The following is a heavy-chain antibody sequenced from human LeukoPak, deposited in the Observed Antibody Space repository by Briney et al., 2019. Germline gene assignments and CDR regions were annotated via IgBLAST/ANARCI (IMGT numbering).Heavy chain of an antibody. CDR1: GFTFSSYA. J-gene: IGHJ6*02. Sequence: GGSLRLSCAASGFTFSSYAMSWVRQAPGKGLEWVSAISGSGGSTYYADSVKGRFTISRDNSKNTLYLQMNSLRAEDTAVYYCAKDPGDYVFYYYYDMDVWGQGTTVTVSS. CDR3: AKDPGDYVFYYYYDMDV. V-gene: IGHV3-23*01. CDR2: ISGSGGST. D-gene: IGHD4-17*01.